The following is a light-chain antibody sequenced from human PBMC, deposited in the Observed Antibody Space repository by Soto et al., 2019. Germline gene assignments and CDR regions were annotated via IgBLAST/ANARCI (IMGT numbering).Light chain of an antibody. V-gene: IGLV2-14*01. Sequence: QSALTQPASVSGSPGQSITISCTGTTSDVGGYRYVSWYQQHPGKAPELMIYEVSNRPSGVSTRFSGSKSGNTASLTISGLQAEDEADYYCCSYAGGSTLVFGGGTKLTVL. CDR3: CSYAGGSTLV. CDR1: TSDVGGYRY. J-gene: IGLJ2*01. CDR2: EVS.